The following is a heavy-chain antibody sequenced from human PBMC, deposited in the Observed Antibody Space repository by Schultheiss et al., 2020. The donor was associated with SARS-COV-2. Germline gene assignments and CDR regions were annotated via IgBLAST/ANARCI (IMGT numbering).Heavy chain of an antibody. V-gene: IGHV3-7*01. CDR2: IKQDGSEK. J-gene: IGHJ4*02. CDR1: GFTFSSYW. CDR3: APLGGYCSGGSCYSVFDY. Sequence: GESLKISCAASGFTFSSYWMSWVRQAPGKGLEWVANIKQDGSEKYYVDSVKGRFTISRDNAKNSLYLQMNSLRAEDTAVYYCAPLGGYCSGGSCYSVFDYWGQGTLVTVSS. D-gene: IGHD2-15*01.